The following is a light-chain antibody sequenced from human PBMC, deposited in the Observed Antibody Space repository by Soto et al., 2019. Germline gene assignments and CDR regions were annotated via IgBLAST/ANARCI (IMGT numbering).Light chain of an antibody. Sequence: QSALTQPASVSGSPGQSITISCTGTSSDVGGYNYVSWYQQHPGKAPKLMIYDVSNRPSGVSNRFSGSKSDNTASLTISGLQAEDEADYYCSSYTSSSTRDVFGTGTKLTVL. CDR3: SSYTSSSTRDV. CDR1: SSDVGGYNY. V-gene: IGLV2-14*01. CDR2: DVS. J-gene: IGLJ1*01.